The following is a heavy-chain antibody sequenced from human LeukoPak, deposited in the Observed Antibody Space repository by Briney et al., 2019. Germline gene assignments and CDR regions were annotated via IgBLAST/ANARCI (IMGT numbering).Heavy chain of an antibody. CDR2: IYSGGST. CDR1: GFTVSSNY. Sequence: GGSLRLSCATSGFTVSSNYMSWVRQAPGKGLEWVSVIYSGGSTYYADSVKGRFTISRDNSKNTLYLQMNSLRAEDTAVYYCARDWSSSNEYWGQGTLVTVSS. D-gene: IGHD3-3*01. J-gene: IGHJ4*02. V-gene: IGHV3-53*01. CDR3: ARDWSSSNEY.